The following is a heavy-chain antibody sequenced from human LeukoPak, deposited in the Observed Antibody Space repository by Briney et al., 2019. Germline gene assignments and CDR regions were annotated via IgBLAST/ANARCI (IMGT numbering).Heavy chain of an antibody. J-gene: IGHJ4*02. Sequence: GRSLRLSCAASGFTFSSYGMHWVRQAPGKGLEWVAVISYDGSNKYYADSVKGRFTISRDNSKNTLYLQMNSLRAEDTAVYYCAKVQGVRIQLWLLDYWGQGTLVTVSS. CDR2: ISYDGSNK. D-gene: IGHD5-18*01. CDR1: GFTFSSYG. CDR3: AKVQGVRIQLWLLDY. V-gene: IGHV3-30*18.